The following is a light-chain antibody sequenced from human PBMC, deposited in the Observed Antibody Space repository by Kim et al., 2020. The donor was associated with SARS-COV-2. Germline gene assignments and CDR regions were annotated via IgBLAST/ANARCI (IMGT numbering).Light chain of an antibody. CDR1: QAIGDY. J-gene: IGKJ4*01. Sequence: DIQMTQSPSSLSASVGDRVTITCRASQAIGDYLAWYQQKPGKVPKLLIYGASILQSGVPSRFSGSGSGTDFTLTISSLQPEDVATYYCQKYGNIPRLTFGGGTKLEI. CDR2: GAS. CDR3: QKYGNIPRLT. V-gene: IGKV1-27*01.